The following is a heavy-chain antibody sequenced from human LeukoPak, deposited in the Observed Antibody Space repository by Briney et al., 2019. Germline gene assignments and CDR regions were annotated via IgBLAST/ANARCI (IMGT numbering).Heavy chain of an antibody. J-gene: IGHJ4*02. CDR3: ARGSFRAFDY. CDR1: GFTFSSYA. CDR2: ISYDGSNK. V-gene: IGHV3-30*14. Sequence: PGGSLRLSCAASGFTFSSYAMHWVRQAPGKGLEWVAVISYDGSNKYYADSVKGRFTISRDNSKNTVYLQMSSLRAEDTAVYYCARGSFRAFDYWGQGTLVTVSS.